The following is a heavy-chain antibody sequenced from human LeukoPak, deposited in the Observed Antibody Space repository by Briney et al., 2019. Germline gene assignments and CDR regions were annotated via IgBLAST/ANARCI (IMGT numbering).Heavy chain of an antibody. CDR3: FFGAPNSGNDY. V-gene: IGHV3-21*01. CDR2: ISTSSIYI. CDR1: GFTFSTNG. Sequence: GGTLRLSCAASGFTFSTNGMSWVRQAPGKGLEWVSSISTSSIYIYYADSVKGRFTISRGNSKNMFFLQMNSLRAEDTAVYYCFFGAPNSGNDYWGQGTLVTVSS. D-gene: IGHD4-23*01. J-gene: IGHJ4*02.